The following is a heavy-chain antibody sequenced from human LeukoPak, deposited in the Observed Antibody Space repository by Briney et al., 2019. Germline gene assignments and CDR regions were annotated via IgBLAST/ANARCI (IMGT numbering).Heavy chain of an antibody. D-gene: IGHD2/OR15-2a*01. CDR3: ARSTILDY. CDR1: GGSINTYY. J-gene: IGHJ4*02. Sequence: PSETLSLTCTVSGGSINTYYWSWIRQPAGEGLEWIGRIYGSGTTSYNPSLQSRVTMSVDTSKNQISLKLSSVTAADTAIYYCARSTILDYWGQGTLVTVSS. V-gene: IGHV4-4*07. CDR2: IYGSGTT.